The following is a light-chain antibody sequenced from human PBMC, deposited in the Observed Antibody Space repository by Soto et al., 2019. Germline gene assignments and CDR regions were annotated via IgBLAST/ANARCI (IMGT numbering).Light chain of an antibody. CDR2: AAS. CDR1: QSISSY. CDR3: EQSYSTPPWT. Sequence: DIQMTQSPSSLSASVGDRVTITCRASQSISSYLNWYQQKPGKATKLLIYAASSLQSGVPSRFSGSGSGTDFALTISRLQPEGFATDECEQSYSTPPWTFGQGTKVEIK. V-gene: IGKV1-39*01. J-gene: IGKJ1*01.